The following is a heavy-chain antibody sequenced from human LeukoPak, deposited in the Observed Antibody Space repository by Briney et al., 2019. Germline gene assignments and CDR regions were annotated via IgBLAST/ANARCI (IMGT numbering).Heavy chain of an antibody. J-gene: IGHJ4*02. CDR1: GFTVSSNY. D-gene: IGHD3-22*01. CDR3: ARGGGYYYPTNY. Sequence: GGSLRLSCAPSGFTVSSNYMSWVRQAPGKGLEWVSVIYSGGSTYYADSVKGRFTISRDNSKNTLYLQMNSLRAEDTAVYYCARGGGYYYPTNYWGQGTLVTVSS. CDR2: IYSGGST. V-gene: IGHV3-53*01.